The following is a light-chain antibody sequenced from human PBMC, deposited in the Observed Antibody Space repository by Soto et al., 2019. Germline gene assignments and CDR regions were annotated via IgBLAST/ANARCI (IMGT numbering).Light chain of an antibody. Sequence: SVLTQPASVSGSPGQSITISCTGTSSDVGSYNLVSWYQQHPGKAPKLMIYEGSKRPSGVSNRFSGSKSGNTASLTISGLQAEDEAVYYCGSSAGSTTAVLGTGPKATV. CDR1: SSDVGSYNL. CDR3: GSSAGSTTAV. CDR2: EGS. J-gene: IGLJ1*01. V-gene: IGLV2-23*01.